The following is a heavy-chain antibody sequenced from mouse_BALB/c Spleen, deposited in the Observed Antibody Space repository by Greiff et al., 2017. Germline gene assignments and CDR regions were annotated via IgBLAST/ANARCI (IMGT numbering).Heavy chain of an antibody. CDR3: ARDDDYGFAY. J-gene: IGHJ3*01. CDR2: ISDGGSYT. V-gene: IGHV5-4*02. Sequence: EVKVVESGGGLVKPGGSLKLSCAASGFTFSDYYMYWVRQTPEKRLEWVATISDGGSYTYYPDSVKGRFTISRDNAKNNLYLQMSSLKSEDTAMYYCARDDDYGFAYWGQGTLVTVSA. D-gene: IGHD2-4*01. CDR1: GFTFSDYY.